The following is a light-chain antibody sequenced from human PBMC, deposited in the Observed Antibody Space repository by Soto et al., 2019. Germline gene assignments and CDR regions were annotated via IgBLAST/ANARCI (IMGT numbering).Light chain of an antibody. CDR2: LAS. J-gene: IGKJ4*01. CDR3: IQTLQTPFT. Sequence: DIVVTQSPLSLPVTPGEPASISCRSSQSLLHINGYNYLDWYLQKPGQSPQLLIYLASSRAYGVQDRFSGSGSGTDFTLKISRVEAEDFGVYYCIQTLQTPFTFGGGTKV. CDR1: QSLLHINGYNY. V-gene: IGKV2-28*01.